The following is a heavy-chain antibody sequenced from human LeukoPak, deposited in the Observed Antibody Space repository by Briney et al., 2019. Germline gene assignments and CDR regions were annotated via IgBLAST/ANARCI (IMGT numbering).Heavy chain of an antibody. CDR1: GGTFSSYA. D-gene: IGHD1-20*01. CDR3: AREGRITGTTPFDY. Sequence: SVKVSCKASGGTFSSYAISWVRQAPGQGLEWMGGIIPIFGTANYAQKFQGRVTITADESTSTAYMELSSLRSEDTAVYYCAREGRITGTTPFDYWGQGTLVTVSS. CDR2: IIPIFGTA. V-gene: IGHV1-69*13. J-gene: IGHJ4*02.